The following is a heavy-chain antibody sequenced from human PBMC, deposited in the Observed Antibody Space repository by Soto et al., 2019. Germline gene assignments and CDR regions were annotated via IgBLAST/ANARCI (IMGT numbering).Heavy chain of an antibody. CDR2: IYYSGST. CDR3: AARFSGGYFDY. CDR1: GGSISSGGYY. J-gene: IGHJ4*02. Sequence: PSETLSLTCTVSGGSISSGGYYWSWIRQHPGKGLEWIGYIYYSGSTYYNPSLKSRVTISVDTSKNQFSLKLSSVTAADTAVYYCAARFSGGYFDYWGQGTLVTVSS. V-gene: IGHV4-31*03. D-gene: IGHD3-3*01.